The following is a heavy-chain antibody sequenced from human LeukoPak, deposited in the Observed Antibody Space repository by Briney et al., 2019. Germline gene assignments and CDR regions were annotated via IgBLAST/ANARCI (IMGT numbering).Heavy chain of an antibody. V-gene: IGHV3-64D*09. CDR2: ISSNGGST. CDR3: VKGPRYYYGSGNWFDP. CDR1: VFTFSSSE. J-gene: IGHJ5*02. D-gene: IGHD3-10*01. Sequence: GGSLRLSCAASVFTFSSSEMNWVRQAPGKGLEYVSAISSNGGSTYYADSVKGRFTISRDNSKNTLYLQMSSLRAEDTAVYYCVKGPRYYYGSGNWFDPWGQGTLVTVSS.